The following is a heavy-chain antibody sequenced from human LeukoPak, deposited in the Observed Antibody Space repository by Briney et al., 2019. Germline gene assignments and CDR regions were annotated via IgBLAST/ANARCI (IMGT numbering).Heavy chain of an antibody. D-gene: IGHD6-13*01. J-gene: IGHJ5*02. CDR2: ISSSSSTI. CDR1: GFTFSNYA. V-gene: IGHV3-48*01. Sequence: GGSLRLSCAASGFTFSNYAMSWVRQAPGKGLEWVSYISSSSSTIYYADSVKGRFTISRDNAKNSLYLQMNSLRAEDTAVYYCARGLYSSSGDWFDPWGQGTLVTVSS. CDR3: ARGLYSSSGDWFDP.